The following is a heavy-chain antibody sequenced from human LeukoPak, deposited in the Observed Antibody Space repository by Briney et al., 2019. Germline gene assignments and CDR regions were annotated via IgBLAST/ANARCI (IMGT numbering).Heavy chain of an antibody. Sequence: PSETLSLTCTVSGVSISSSNSYWGWIRQPPGKGLEWIGSIYYSGNTYYNASLKSQVSMSIDTSKNQFSLRLTSVTAADTAVYYCARQTGTGLFILPGGQGTLVTVSS. CDR3: ARQTGTGLFILP. D-gene: IGHD3/OR15-3a*01. V-gene: IGHV4-39*01. CDR1: GVSISSSNSY. J-gene: IGHJ4*02. CDR2: IYYSGNT.